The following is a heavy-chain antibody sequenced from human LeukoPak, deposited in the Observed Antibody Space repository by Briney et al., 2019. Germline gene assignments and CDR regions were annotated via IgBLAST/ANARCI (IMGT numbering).Heavy chain of an antibody. V-gene: IGHV4-34*01. CDR2: INHSGST. D-gene: IGHD3-3*01. CDR1: GGSFSAYY. CDR3: ARALPHYDFWSGYTYYFDY. Sequence: SETLSLTCAVHGGSFSAYYWSWIRQSPEKGLEWIGEINHSGSTNYNPSLKSRVTISVDTSKNQFSLKLSSVTAADTAVYYCARALPHYDFWSGYTYYFDYWGQGTLVTVSS. J-gene: IGHJ4*02.